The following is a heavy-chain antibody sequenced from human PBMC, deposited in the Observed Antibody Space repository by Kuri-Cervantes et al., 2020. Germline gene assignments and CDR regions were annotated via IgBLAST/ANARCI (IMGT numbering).Heavy chain of an antibody. CDR1: GYSFSSYY. CDR2: ISGYNGKT. CDR3: ARAGIHDYGGNSAFHFDY. D-gene: IGHD4-23*01. J-gene: IGHJ4*02. V-gene: IGHV1-18*01. Sequence: ASVKVSCKTSGYSFSSYYVTWVRQAPGQGLEWMGWISGYNGKTQFAERFQGRVTMTTDTSTSTAYMELSSLRSDDTAVYYCARAGIHDYGGNSAFHFDYWGQGTLVTVSS.